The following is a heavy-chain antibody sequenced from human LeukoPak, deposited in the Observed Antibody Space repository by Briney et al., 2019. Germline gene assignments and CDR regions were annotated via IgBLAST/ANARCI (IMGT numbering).Heavy chain of an antibody. V-gene: IGHV4-59*08. J-gene: IGHJ4*02. CDR3: ARRTYNWNEYYFDY. CDR2: IHYSGST. CDR1: GGSISSYY. D-gene: IGHD1-1*01. Sequence: SETLSLTCTVSGGSISSYYWSWIRQPPGKGLEWIGYIHYSGSTNYNPSLKSRVTISVDTSKNQFSLKLSSVTAADTAVYYCARRTYNWNEYYFDYWGQGTLVTVSS.